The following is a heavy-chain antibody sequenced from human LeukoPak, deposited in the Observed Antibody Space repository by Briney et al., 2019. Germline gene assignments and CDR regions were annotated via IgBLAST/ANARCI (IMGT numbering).Heavy chain of an antibody. Sequence: SETLSLTCTVSGGSISSYYWSWIRQPPGKGLEWVGYIYYSGSTNYNPSLKSRVTISVDTSKNQLSLKLSSVTAADTAVYYCARVRGGNWFDPWGQGTLVTVSS. CDR2: IYYSGST. CDR3: ARVRGGNWFDP. CDR1: GGSISSYY. J-gene: IGHJ5*02. V-gene: IGHV4-59*01.